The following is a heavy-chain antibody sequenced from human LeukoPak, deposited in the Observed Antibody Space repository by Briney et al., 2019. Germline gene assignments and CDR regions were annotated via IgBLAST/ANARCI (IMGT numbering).Heavy chain of an antibody. CDR1: GYTFTSYD. CDR3: ARAWGGAPYNGNAFDI. Sequence: ASVKVSCKASGYTFTSYDINWVRQATGQGLEWMGWMNPNSGNTGYAQKFQGRVTITRNTSISTAYMELSSLRSEDTAVYYCARAWGGAPYNGNAFDIWGQGTMVTVSS. D-gene: IGHD1-26*01. J-gene: IGHJ3*02. V-gene: IGHV1-8*03. CDR2: MNPNSGNT.